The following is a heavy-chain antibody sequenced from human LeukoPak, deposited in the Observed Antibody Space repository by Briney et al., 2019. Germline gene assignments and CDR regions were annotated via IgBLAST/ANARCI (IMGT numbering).Heavy chain of an antibody. CDR2: IYHSGSGST. CDR3: ARINDFWSGPTLDV. J-gene: IGHJ6*02. V-gene: IGHV4-30-2*01. CDR1: GGSISSGVHS. D-gene: IGHD3-3*01. Sequence: SETLSLTCTVSGGSISSGVHSGGWFRQPPGRGRGWIGYIYHSGSGSTYYNPSLKSRVTISIDKSKNQFSLKLNSVTAADTAVYYCARINDFWSGPTLDVWGQGTTVTVSS.